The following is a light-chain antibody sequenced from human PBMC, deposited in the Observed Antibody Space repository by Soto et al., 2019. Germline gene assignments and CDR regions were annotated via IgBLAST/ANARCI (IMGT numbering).Light chain of an antibody. J-gene: IGKJ4*01. CDR2: AAS. CDR1: QGISTY. V-gene: IGKV1-9*01. Sequence: DIQLTQSPSFLSASVGDRVTITCRASQGISTYLAWYQQKPGKAPKLLIHAASTLQSGVPSRFSGSGSGTEFSLTISSLQPEDFATYYCQQLNSNPLTFGGGTKVDIK. CDR3: QQLNSNPLT.